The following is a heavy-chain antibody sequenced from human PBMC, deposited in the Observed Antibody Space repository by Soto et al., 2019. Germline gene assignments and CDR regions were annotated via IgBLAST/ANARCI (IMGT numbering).Heavy chain of an antibody. CDR1: GGTFSSYA. D-gene: IGHD6-19*01. CDR3: AAVRRYSSGRHLDY. V-gene: IGHV1-69*13. CDR2: IIPIFGTA. J-gene: IGHJ4*02. Sequence: ASVKVSCKASGGTFSSYAISWVRQAPGQGLEWMGGIIPIFGTANYAQKFQGRVTITADESTDTAYMELSSLRSEDTAVYYCAAVRRYSSGRHLDYWGQGTLVTVSS.